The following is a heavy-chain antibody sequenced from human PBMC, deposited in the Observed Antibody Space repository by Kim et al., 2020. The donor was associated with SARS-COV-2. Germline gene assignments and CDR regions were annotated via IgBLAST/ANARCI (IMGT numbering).Heavy chain of an antibody. V-gene: IGHV4-31*03. J-gene: IGHJ3*02. Sequence: SETLSLTCTVSGVSISSGGYYWSWIRQHPGKGLEWIGYIYYSGSTYYNPSLKSRVTISVDTSKNQFSLKLSSVTAADTAVYYCARVLTYYGGNSNDAFDIWGQGAMVTVSS. CDR3: ARVLTYYGGNSNDAFDI. CDR2: IYYSGST. D-gene: IGHD4-17*01. CDR1: GVSISSGGYY.